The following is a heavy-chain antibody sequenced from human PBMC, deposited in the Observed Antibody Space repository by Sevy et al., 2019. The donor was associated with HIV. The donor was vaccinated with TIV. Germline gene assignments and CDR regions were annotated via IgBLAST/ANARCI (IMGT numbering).Heavy chain of an antibody. J-gene: IGHJ3*02. CDR2: INPNSGGT. V-gene: IGHV1-2*02. CDR1: GYTFTGYY. Sequence: ASVKVSCKASGYTFTGYYMHWVRQAPGQGLEWMGWINPNSGGTNYAQKFQGRVTMTRDTSISTAYMELSRLRSDDTAVYYCVRFDYYDSSGADAFDIWGQGTMVTVSS. CDR3: VRFDYYDSSGADAFDI. D-gene: IGHD3-22*01.